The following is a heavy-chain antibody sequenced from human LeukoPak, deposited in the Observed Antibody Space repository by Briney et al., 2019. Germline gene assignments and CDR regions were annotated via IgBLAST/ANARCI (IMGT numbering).Heavy chain of an antibody. D-gene: IGHD2-2*01. V-gene: IGHV3-73*01. CDR1: GFTFSGSA. CDR2: IRSKANSYAT. Sequence: GGSLKLSCAASGFTFSGSAMHWVRQASGKGLEWVGRIRSKANSYATAYAASVKGRFTISRDDSKNTAYLQMNSLKTEDTAVYYCTRPWGAVVVPAASDYYYYYMDVWGKGTTVTVSS. CDR3: TRPWGAVVVPAASDYYYYYMDV. J-gene: IGHJ6*03.